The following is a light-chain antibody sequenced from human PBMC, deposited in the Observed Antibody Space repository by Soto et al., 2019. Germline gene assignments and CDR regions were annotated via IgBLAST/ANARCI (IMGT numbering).Light chain of an antibody. J-gene: IGKJ2*01. CDR2: KAS. Sequence: DIHMTQSPSTLSASVGDRVTITFRASQSINRWLAWYQQKPGKAPKLLIYKASSLESGVPSRFSGGGIGTEFSLSISSLQPDDFATYYCQQYSTYPYIFGQGSKVDVK. CDR3: QQYSTYPYI. V-gene: IGKV1-5*03. CDR1: QSINRW.